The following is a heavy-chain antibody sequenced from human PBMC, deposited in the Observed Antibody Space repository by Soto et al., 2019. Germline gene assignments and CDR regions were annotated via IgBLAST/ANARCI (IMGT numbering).Heavy chain of an antibody. CDR2: INPNSGGT. J-gene: IGHJ5*02. D-gene: IGHD3-3*01. Sequence: GASVKVSCKASGYTFTGYYMHWVRQAPGQGLEWMGWINPNSGGTNYAQKFQGWVTMTRDTSISTAYMELSRLRSDDTAVYYCARDQNGYYDFWSGYYWRRSPPDNWFDPWGQGTLVTVS. CDR1: GYTFTGYY. CDR3: ARDQNGYYDFWSGYYWRRSPPDNWFDP. V-gene: IGHV1-2*04.